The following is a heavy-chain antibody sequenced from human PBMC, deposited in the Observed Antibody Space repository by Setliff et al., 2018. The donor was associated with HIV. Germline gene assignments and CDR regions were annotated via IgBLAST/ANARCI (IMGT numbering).Heavy chain of an antibody. D-gene: IGHD3-22*01. CDR1: GFTFTNYA. V-gene: IGHV1-3*01. CDR3: ASPMFYDGKVV. J-gene: IGHJ4*02. CDR2: INVDSGNT. Sequence: ASVKVSCKASGFTFTNYAIHWVRQAPGQRLEWMGWINVDSGNTKYLQDLQGRVTITKDRSASTAYMDLTTLRSEDTAVYYCASPMFYDGKVVWGQGTPVTVSS.